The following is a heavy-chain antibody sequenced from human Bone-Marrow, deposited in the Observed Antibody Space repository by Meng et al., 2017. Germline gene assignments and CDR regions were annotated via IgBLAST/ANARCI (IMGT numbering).Heavy chain of an antibody. J-gene: IGHJ4*02. CDR3: ARVPGGASIDY. V-gene: IGHV3-11*01. Sequence: GESLKISCAASGFTFSDYYMTWIRQAPGKGLEWVSYISNGGDTIYYADSVKGRFTFSRDNAKSSLYLQMNSLRAEDTAVYYCARVPGGASIDYWGRGTLVTFSS. D-gene: IGHD1-26*01. CDR2: ISNGGDTI. CDR1: GFTFSDYY.